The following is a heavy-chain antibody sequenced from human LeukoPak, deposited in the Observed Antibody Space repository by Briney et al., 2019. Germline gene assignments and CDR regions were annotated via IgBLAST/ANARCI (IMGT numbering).Heavy chain of an antibody. V-gene: IGHV4-30-4*01. Sequence: SQTLSLTCTVSGGSISSGDYYWSWIRQPPGKGLEWIGYIYYSGSTYYNPSLKSRVTTSVDTSKNQFSLKLSSVTAADTAVYYCASNQYYYDSSGYYSQKHYDAFDIWGQGTMVTVSS. CDR1: GGSISSGDYY. CDR2: IYYSGST. J-gene: IGHJ3*02. CDR3: ASNQYYYDSSGYYSQKHYDAFDI. D-gene: IGHD3-22*01.